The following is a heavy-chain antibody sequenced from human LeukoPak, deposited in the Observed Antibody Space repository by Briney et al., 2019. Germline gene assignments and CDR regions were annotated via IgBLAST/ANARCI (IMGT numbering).Heavy chain of an antibody. J-gene: IGHJ6*03. CDR2: IYYSGST. CDR3: ARGESSPPSYYYYYMDV. D-gene: IGHD6-13*01. V-gene: IGHV4-59*01. Sequence: SSETLSLTCAASGGSISSYYWSWIRQPPGKGLEWIGYIYYSGSTNYNPSLKSRVTISVDTSKNQFSLKLNSVTAADTDVYYCARGESSPPSYYYYYMDVWGKGTTVAVSS. CDR1: GGSISSYY.